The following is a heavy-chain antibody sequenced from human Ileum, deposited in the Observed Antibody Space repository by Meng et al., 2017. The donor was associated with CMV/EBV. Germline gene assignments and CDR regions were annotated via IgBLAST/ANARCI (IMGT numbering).Heavy chain of an antibody. V-gene: IGHV3-23*03. Sequence: GESLKISCAASGFTLSSYAMSWVRRSPGKGLEWVSVIYGGLSTTYYADSVKGRFTISRDDSKNTLYLQMNSLRVEDTAVYYCAKDRSSGYYYFDYWGQGILVTVSS. CDR2: IYGGLSTT. CDR1: GFTLSSYA. CDR3: AKDRSSGYYYFDY. D-gene: IGHD6-19*01. J-gene: IGHJ4*02.